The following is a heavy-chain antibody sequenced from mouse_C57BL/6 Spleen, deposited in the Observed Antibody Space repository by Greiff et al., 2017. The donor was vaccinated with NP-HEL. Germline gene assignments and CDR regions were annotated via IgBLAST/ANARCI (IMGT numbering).Heavy chain of an antibody. J-gene: IGHJ4*01. Sequence: QVQLKESGPELVKPGASVKISCKASGYAFSSSWMNWVKQRPGKGLEWIGRIYPGDGDTNYNGKFKGKATLTADKSSSTAYMQLSSLTSEDSAVYFFAIYDYGGAMDYVGQGTSVTVSS. D-gene: IGHD2-4*01. CDR1: GYAFSSSW. CDR3: AIYDYGGAMDY. V-gene: IGHV1-82*01. CDR2: IYPGDGDT.